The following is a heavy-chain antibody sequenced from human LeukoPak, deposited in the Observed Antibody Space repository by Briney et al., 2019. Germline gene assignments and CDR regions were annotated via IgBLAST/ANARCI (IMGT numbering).Heavy chain of an antibody. V-gene: IGHV4-39*01. CDR2: IYYSGST. D-gene: IGHD1-26*01. CDR1: GGSISSSSYY. Sequence: SETLSLTCTVSGGSISSSSYYWGWIRQPPGKRLEWIGSIYYSGSTYYNPSLKSRVTISVDTSKNQFSLKLSSVTAADTAVYYCASQNGGSYIHYWGQGTLVTVSS. J-gene: IGHJ4*02. CDR3: ASQNGGSYIHY.